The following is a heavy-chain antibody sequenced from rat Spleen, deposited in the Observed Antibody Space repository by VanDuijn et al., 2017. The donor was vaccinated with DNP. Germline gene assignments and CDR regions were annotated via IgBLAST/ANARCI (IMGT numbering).Heavy chain of an antibody. V-gene: IGHV5-27*01. J-gene: IGHJ2*01. CDR3: TTGLY. Sequence: EVQLVESGGGLVQPGRSLKLSCAASGFTFSAYYMAWVRQAPAKGLEWVAYIGSPAYAPYYTDSVKGRFAISRDNAKSTLYLQMNSLRSEDMATYYCTTGLYWGQGVMVTVSS. CDR1: GFTFSAYY. CDR2: IGSPAYAP.